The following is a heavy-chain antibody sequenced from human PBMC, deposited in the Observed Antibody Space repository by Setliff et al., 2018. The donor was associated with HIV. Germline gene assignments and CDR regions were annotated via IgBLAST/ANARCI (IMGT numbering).Heavy chain of an antibody. D-gene: IGHD4-17*01. V-gene: IGHV7-4-1*02. J-gene: IGHJ5*02. CDR1: GYNFENYA. CDR2: INTNSGSP. CDR3: ARALYGDYGGDLNWLDP. Sequence: ASVKVSCKTSGYNFENYAINWVRQAPGQGLEWMVWINTNSGSPTYAQAFTGRFLFSVDTVVATAYLQINNLKTEDTAVYYCARALYGDYGGDLNWLDPWGQGTRVTVS.